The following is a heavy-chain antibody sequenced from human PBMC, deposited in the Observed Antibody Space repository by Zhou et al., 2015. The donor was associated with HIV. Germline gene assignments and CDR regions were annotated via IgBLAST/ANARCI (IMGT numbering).Heavy chain of an antibody. CDR1: GGTFSSYA. V-gene: IGHV1-69*01. CDR3: AGSAAAGLEASYYYYGMDV. CDR2: IIPIFGTA. D-gene: IGHD6-13*01. Sequence: QVQLVQSGAEVKKPGSSVKVSCKASGGTFSSYAISWVRQAPGQGLEWMGGIIPIFGTANYAQKFQGRVTITADESTSTAYMELSSLRSEDTAVYYCAGSAAAGLEASYYYYGMDVWGPRGPRVTVSS. J-gene: IGHJ6*01.